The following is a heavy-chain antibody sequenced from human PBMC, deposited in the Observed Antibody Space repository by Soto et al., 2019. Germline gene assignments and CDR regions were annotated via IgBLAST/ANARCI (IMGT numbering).Heavy chain of an antibody. J-gene: IGHJ3*01. CDR1: GFTFDDHT. CDR2: ISWNSGII. D-gene: IGHD3-22*01. V-gene: IGHV3-9*01. Sequence: DAQLVESGGGLVQPGKSLRLSCVASGFTFDDHTMHWVRQAPGRGLEWVSCISWNSGIIRYADSVKGRFTISRDNAKNSLYLRMDSLRPEDTAVYYCTKDTHSPSGYFEAFDVWGQGTKVTVSS. CDR3: TKDTHSPSGYFEAFDV.